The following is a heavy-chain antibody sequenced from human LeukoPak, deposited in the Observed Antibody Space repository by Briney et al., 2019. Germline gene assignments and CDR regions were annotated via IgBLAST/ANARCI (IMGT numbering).Heavy chain of an antibody. D-gene: IGHD3-22*01. CDR2: MYYSGSP. CDR1: GGSISNNNYY. CDR3: ARSYSASYDSPAGWFDP. J-gene: IGHJ5*02. Sequence: SETLSLTCTVSGGSISNNNYYWAWIRQPPGKGLEYIGSMYYSGSPYYNPSLKSRVTISVDTSKSQFSLRLSSVTAADTAVYYCARSYSASYDSPAGWFDPWGQGTLVTVSS. V-gene: IGHV4-39*01.